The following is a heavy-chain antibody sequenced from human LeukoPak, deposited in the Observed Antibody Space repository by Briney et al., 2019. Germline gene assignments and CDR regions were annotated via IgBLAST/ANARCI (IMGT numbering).Heavy chain of an antibody. J-gene: IGHJ4*02. CDR3: ARDGTALDY. Sequence: SSVKVSCKASGYLFTGYYIHWVRQAPGQGLEWMGRINPNSGGPNYAQKFQGRVTMTSDTSIRTVYMELSRLRANDTAVYFCARDGTALDYWGQGTLVTVSS. CDR1: GYLFTGYY. CDR2: INPNSGGP. V-gene: IGHV1-2*06. D-gene: IGHD1-26*01.